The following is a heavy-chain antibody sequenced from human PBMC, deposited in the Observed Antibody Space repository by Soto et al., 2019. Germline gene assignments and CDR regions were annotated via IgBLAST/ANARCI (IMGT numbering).Heavy chain of an antibody. CDR1: GFTFSSYG. CDR2: IWYDGSNK. CDR3: ARDGDELLLKGFDP. V-gene: IGHV3-33*01. D-gene: IGHD3-10*01. J-gene: IGHJ5*02. Sequence: GGSLRLSCAASGFTFSSYGMHWVRQAPGKGLEWVAVIWYDGSNKYYADSVKGRFTISRDNSKNTLYLQMNSLRAEDTAVYYCARDGDELLLKGFDPWGQGTLVTVSS.